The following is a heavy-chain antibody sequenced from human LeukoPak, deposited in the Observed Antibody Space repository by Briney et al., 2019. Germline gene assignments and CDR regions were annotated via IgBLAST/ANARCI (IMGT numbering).Heavy chain of an antibody. CDR1: GFTFSSYA. CDR2: ISGSGGST. Sequence: DPGGSLRLSCAASGFTFSSYAMSWVRQAPGKGLEWVSAISGSGGSTYYADSVKGRFTISRDNSKNTLYLQMNSLRAEDTAVYYCAKDPKSGYCSSTSCFYWGQGTLVTVSS. D-gene: IGHD2-2*01. J-gene: IGHJ4*02. V-gene: IGHV3-23*01. CDR3: AKDPKSGYCSSTSCFY.